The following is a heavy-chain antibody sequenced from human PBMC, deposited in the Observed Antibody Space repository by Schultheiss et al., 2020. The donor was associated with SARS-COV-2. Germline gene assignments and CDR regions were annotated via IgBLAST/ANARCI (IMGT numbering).Heavy chain of an antibody. V-gene: IGHV3-74*01. CDR2: INSDGSST. Sequence: GESLKISCAASGFTFSSYAMSWVRQAPGKGLVWVSRINSDGSSTSYADSVKGRFTISRDNAKNSLYLQMNSLKTEDTAVYYCTRVKGLRYFDWSKEIWGQGTLVTVSS. CDR3: TRVKGLRYFDWSKEI. D-gene: IGHD3-9*01. J-gene: IGHJ4*02. CDR1: GFTFSSYA.